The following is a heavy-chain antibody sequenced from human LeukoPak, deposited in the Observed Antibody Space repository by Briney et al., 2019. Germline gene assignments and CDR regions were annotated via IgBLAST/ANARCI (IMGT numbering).Heavy chain of an antibody. Sequence: GASVKVSCKASGYTFTSYYMHWVRQAPGQGLEWMGIINPSGGSTSYAQKFQGRVTMTRDTSTSTVYMELSSLRSEDTAVYYCARGTVAGTRHITMIVVVISFPDYWGQGTLVTVSS. J-gene: IGHJ4*02. CDR1: GYTFTSYY. CDR2: INPSGGST. V-gene: IGHV1-46*01. CDR3: ARGTVAGTRHITMIVVVISFPDY. D-gene: IGHD3-22*01.